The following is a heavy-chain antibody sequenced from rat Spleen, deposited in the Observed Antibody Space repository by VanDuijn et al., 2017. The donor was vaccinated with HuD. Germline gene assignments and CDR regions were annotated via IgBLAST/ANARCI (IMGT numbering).Heavy chain of an antibody. CDR1: GFTFSDHN. V-gene: IGHV5-7*01. Sequence: EVQLVESGGGLVQPGRSLKLSCAASGFTFSDHNMAWVRQVPKKGLEWVATISYDGSSTYYRDSVRGRFTISRDNAENTAYLQMNSLWSEDTATYYCAVAGYGYWGQGVVVTVSS. CDR2: ISYDGSST. D-gene: IGHD4-3*01. CDR3: AVAGYGY. J-gene: IGHJ2*01.